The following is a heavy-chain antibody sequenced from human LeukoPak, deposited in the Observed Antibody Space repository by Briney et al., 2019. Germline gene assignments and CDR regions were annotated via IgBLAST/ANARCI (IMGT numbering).Heavy chain of an antibody. CDR1: GFTFSSYA. Sequence: GGSLRLSCAASGFTFSSYAMSWVRQAPGKGLEWVSAISGSGGSTYYADSVKGRFTISRDNSKNTLYLQINSLRAEDTAVYYCANGLNWDWYFDLWGRGTLVTVSS. D-gene: IGHD7-27*01. V-gene: IGHV3-23*01. J-gene: IGHJ2*01. CDR2: ISGSGGST. CDR3: ANGLNWDWYFDL.